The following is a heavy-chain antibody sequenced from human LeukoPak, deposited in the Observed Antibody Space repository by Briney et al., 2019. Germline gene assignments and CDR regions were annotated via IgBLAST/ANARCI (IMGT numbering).Heavy chain of an antibody. CDR2: IWYDGSNK. CDR1: GFTFSSYG. D-gene: IGHD2-2*01. J-gene: IGHJ5*02. Sequence: PGRSLRLSCAASGFTFSSYGMNWVRQAPGKGLEWVAVIWYDGSNKYYADSVKGRFTISRDNSKNTPYLQMNSLRAEDTAVYYCARADYQLLSPSYNWFDPWGQGTLVTVSS. CDR3: ARADYQLLSPSYNWFDP. V-gene: IGHV3-33*01.